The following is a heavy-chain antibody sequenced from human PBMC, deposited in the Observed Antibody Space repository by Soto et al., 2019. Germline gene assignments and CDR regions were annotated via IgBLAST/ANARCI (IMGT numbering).Heavy chain of an antibody. Sequence: GGSLRLSCTASGFTVSDYAMSWVRQAPGKGLEWVGFIRSNAYGGTAEYAASVKGRFAISRDDSKSIAYLQMNSLKSDDTALYYCTRDLSPPSSCGGDCYGMDVWGQGTTVTVSS. CDR1: GFTVSDYA. D-gene: IGHD2-21*01. V-gene: IGHV3-49*04. CDR3: TRDLSPPSSCGGDCYGMDV. J-gene: IGHJ6*02. CDR2: IRSNAYGGTA.